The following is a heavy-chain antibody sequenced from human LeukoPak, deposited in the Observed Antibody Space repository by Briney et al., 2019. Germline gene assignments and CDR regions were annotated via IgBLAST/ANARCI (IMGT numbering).Heavy chain of an antibody. CDR3: VLRGGATDY. J-gene: IGHJ4*02. CDR2: ISGSGGTT. Sequence: GGSLRLSCAASGFTFSSFVLNWVRQAPGKGLEWVSTISGSGGTTYYADSVKGRFTISRDNSKNTLYLQMNSLRAEDTAVYYCVLRGGATDYWGQGTLVTVSS. V-gene: IGHV3-23*01. CDR1: GFTFSSFV. D-gene: IGHD3-16*01.